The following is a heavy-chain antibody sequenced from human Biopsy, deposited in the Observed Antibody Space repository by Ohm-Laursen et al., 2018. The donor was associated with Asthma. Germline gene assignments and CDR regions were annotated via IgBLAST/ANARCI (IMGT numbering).Heavy chain of an antibody. CDR3: ARSSHINWGGYFDY. CDR1: GGTYSSHS. D-gene: IGHD7-27*01. J-gene: IGHJ4*02. Sequence: SVKVSCKASGGTYSSHSISWVRQAPGQGLEWMGGVIPKYGTPTYAQKFRGRVTITADESTSTAYMELSSLRSEDTAVYYCARSSHINWGGYFDYWGQGTLVTVSS. V-gene: IGHV1-69*13. CDR2: VIPKYGTP.